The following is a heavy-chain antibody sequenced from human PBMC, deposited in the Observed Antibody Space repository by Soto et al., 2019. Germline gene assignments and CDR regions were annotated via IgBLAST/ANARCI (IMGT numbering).Heavy chain of an antibody. CDR3: ARPTFDYYFYGLDV. CDR2: MSYDGKNE. J-gene: IGHJ6*02. D-gene: IGHD3-10*02. CDR1: GFTFSTYA. V-gene: IGHV3-30*04. Sequence: GGSLRLSCTASGFTFSTYAMHWVRQAPGKGLEWVAVMSYDGKNELYADSVKGRFTISRDISKNTLFLQMNSLRGEDAAVYYCARPTFDYYFYGLDVWGQGTTVTVSS.